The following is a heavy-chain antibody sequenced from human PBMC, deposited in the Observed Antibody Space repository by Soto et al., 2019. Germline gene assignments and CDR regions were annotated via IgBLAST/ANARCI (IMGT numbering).Heavy chain of an antibody. V-gene: IGHV3-7*01. Sequence: EVQLVESGGGLVQPGGSLRLSCAASGFTFSSYWMSWVRQAPGQGLEWVANIKEDGSEKYYVHSVKGRFTISRDNAKNSLYLQMNSRRAEDTAVYYCAREGAGTIDYWGQGTLVTVSS. CDR1: GFTFSSYW. J-gene: IGHJ4*02. CDR3: AREGAGTIDY. CDR2: IKEDGSEK.